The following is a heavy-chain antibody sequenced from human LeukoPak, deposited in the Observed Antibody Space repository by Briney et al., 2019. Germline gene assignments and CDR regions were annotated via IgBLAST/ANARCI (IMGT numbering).Heavy chain of an antibody. J-gene: IGHJ6*03. CDR1: GYTFINYD. CDR3: ARLRAYYYYMDV. CDR2: ISTYNGNT. V-gene: IGHV1-18*01. Sequence: ASVKVSCKAPGYTFINYDFSWVRQAPGQGLGWMGWISTYNGNTNYAQKLQGRVTMTTDTSTSTAYMELRSLRSDDTAVYYCARLRAYYYYMDVWGKGTTVTVSS.